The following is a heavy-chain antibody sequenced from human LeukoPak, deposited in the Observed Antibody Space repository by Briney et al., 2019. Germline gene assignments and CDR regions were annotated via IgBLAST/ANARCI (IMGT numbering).Heavy chain of an antibody. CDR1: GGSISNYY. CDR2: IYTSGST. D-gene: IGHD2-2*01. V-gene: IGHV4-4*07. J-gene: IGHJ3*02. Sequence: SETLSLTCTVSGGSISNYYWSWIRQPAGKGLELIGRIYTSGSTNYDPPLKSRVTMSVDTSKNQFSLKLSSVTAADTAVYYCARSRCSSISCASRGAFDIWGQGTMVTVSS. CDR3: ARSRCSSISCASRGAFDI.